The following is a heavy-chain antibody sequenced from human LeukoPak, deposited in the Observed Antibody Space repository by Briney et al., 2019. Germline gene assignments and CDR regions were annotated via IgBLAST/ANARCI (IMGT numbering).Heavy chain of an antibody. Sequence: PGGSLRLSCAASGFSVSTNYMNWVRQAPGKGLEWVSILYSGSSTYYADSVESRFIVSRDSSKNTLSLQMNDLRAEDTAVYYCARVGDHFHWYLDLRGRGTLVTVSS. V-gene: IGHV3-53*01. J-gene: IGHJ2*01. CDR1: GFSVSTNY. D-gene: IGHD3-3*02. CDR2: LYSGSST. CDR3: ARVGDHFHWYLDL.